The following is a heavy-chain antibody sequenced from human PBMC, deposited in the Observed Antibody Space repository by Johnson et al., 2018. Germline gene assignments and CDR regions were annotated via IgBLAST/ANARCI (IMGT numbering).Heavy chain of an antibody. Sequence: QVQLQESGGGVVQPGRSLRLSCAASGFTFSSYGMHWVRQAPGKGLEWVAVIWYDGSNKYYADSVKGRFTISRDNSKNTLYLQMNSLGAEDTVVYYCARDLGYYYDRSGYVGTQEEDVWGQGTTVTVSS. CDR2: IWYDGSNK. CDR3: ARDLGYYYDRSGYVGTQEEDV. J-gene: IGHJ6*02. V-gene: IGHV3-33*01. CDR1: GFTFSSYG. D-gene: IGHD3-22*01.